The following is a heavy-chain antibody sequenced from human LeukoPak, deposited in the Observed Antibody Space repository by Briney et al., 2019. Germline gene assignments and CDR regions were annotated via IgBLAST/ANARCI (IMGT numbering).Heavy chain of an antibody. V-gene: IGHV3-7*01. CDR1: GFKFSTYW. Sequence: PGGSLRLSCAASGFKFSTYWMTWVSQAPGKGLEWVANINQDGSEKYYVDSVKGRFTISRDNAKSSLYLQMNSLRAEDTAVYYCASYGDYGPSYYHHYMDVWGKGTTVTVSS. D-gene: IGHD4-17*01. CDR2: INQDGSEK. CDR3: ASYGDYGPSYYHHYMDV. J-gene: IGHJ6*03.